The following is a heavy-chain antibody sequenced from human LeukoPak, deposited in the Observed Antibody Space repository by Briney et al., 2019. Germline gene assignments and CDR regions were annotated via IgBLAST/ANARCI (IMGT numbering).Heavy chain of an antibody. Sequence: ASVTVSCKASGYTFTGHYMHWVRQAPGQGLEWMGCINPNSGGTNYAQKFQGWVTMTRDTSISTAYMELSRLTSDDTAVYYCARDVDGMDVWGKGTTVTVSS. CDR1: GYTFTGHY. CDR2: INPNSGGT. CDR3: ARDVDGMDV. V-gene: IGHV1-2*04. J-gene: IGHJ6*04.